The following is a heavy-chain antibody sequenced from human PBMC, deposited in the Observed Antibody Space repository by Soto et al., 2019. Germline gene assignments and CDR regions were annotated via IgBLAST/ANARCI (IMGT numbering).Heavy chain of an antibody. J-gene: IGHJ4*02. CDR2: INSDGSST. V-gene: IGHV3-74*01. D-gene: IGHD3-10*01. CDR1: GFTFSSYW. CDR3: ARDLLYGSGSNYFDY. Sequence: GGSLRLSCAASGFTFSSYWMHWVRQAPGKGLVWVSRINSDGSSTSYADSVKGRFTISRDNAKNTLYLQMNSLRAEDTAVYYCARDLLYGSGSNYFDYWGQGTLVTVSS.